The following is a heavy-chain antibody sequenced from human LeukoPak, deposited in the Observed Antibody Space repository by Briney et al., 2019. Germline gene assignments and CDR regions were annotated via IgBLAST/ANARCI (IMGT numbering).Heavy chain of an antibody. J-gene: IGHJ6*03. Sequence: TSVRVSCKTSGYTFTDSYIHWVRQAPGQGLEWMGRINPNSGDPDYPQKFQGRVTMTRDTSISTAYMEMSSLTSDDTAVYYCARSARHCNNGVCFTDYYIDLWGKGTTVIVSS. D-gene: IGHD2-8*01. V-gene: IGHV1-2*06. CDR3: ARSARHCNNGVCFTDYYIDL. CDR2: INPNSGDP. CDR1: GYTFTDSY.